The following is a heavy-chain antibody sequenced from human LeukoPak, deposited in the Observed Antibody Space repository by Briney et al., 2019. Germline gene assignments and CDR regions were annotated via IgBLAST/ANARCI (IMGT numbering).Heavy chain of an antibody. CDR1: GGSISSYY. D-gene: IGHD5-18*01. CDR2: IYYSGST. CDR3: ARVKGQLWFSGYYFDY. Sequence: SETLSLTCTVSGGSISSYYWSWLRQPPGKGLEWIGYIYYSGSTNYNPSLKSRVTISVDTSKNQFSLKLSSVTAADTAVYYCARVKGQLWFSGYYFDYWGQGTLVTVSS. J-gene: IGHJ4*02. V-gene: IGHV4-59*01.